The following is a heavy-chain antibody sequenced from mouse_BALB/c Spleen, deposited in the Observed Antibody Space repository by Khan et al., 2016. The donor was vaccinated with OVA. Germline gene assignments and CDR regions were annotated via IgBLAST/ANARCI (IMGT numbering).Heavy chain of an antibody. CDR2: IWAGGST. V-gene: IGHV2-9*02. D-gene: IGHD3-3*01. CDR1: GYSLTRYG. J-gene: IGHJ2*01. CDR3: ARSKYLARY. Sequence: QVQLKESGPGLVAPSQSLSITCTVYGYSLTRYGVHWVRQPPGKGLEWLGLIWAGGSTNYNWALMSRLSISIDYSKILVFLIMNSLQTDDTALYYCARSKYLARYWGQGTTLTVSS.